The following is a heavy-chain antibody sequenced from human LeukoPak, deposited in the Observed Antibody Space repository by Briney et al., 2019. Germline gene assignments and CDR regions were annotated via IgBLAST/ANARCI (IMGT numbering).Heavy chain of an antibody. Sequence: GGSLRLSCAASGFSFRSYGMHWVRQAPGKGLEWVTIIWHDGSRQEYADSVKGRFIVSRDNSRDTLDLQMSSLTAEDTAVYYCVKDGYCSGGSCYWPYFDSWGQGALVTVSS. V-gene: IGHV3-33*06. D-gene: IGHD2-15*01. CDR3: VKDGYCSGGSCYWPYFDS. CDR1: GFSFRSYG. CDR2: IWHDGSRQ. J-gene: IGHJ4*02.